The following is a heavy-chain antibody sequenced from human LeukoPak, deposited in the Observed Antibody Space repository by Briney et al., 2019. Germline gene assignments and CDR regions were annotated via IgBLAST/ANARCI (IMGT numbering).Heavy chain of an antibody. Sequence: SVKVSCKASGGTFSSYAISWVRQAPGQGLERMGRIIPILGIANYAQKFQGRVTITADKSTSTAYMELSSLRSEDTAVYYCARTYYYDSSGYYRTHYFDYWGQGTLVTVSS. J-gene: IGHJ4*02. D-gene: IGHD3-22*01. CDR2: IIPILGIA. CDR3: ARTYYYDSSGYYRTHYFDY. V-gene: IGHV1-69*04. CDR1: GGTFSSYA.